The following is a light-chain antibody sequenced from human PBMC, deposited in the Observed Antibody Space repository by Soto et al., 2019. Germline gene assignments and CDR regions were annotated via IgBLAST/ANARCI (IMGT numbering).Light chain of an antibody. J-gene: IGKJ1*01. Sequence: EIVMTQSPTTLSVSAGERATLSCRTSQSVGSKLAWYQQKPGQAPRLLIYGASTRAAGIPARFSGSGSGTEFTLTISSLQSEDFEVYYCQQYNNWPPWTFGQGTKVEIK. V-gene: IGKV3-15*01. CDR3: QQYNNWPPWT. CDR2: GAS. CDR1: QSVGSK.